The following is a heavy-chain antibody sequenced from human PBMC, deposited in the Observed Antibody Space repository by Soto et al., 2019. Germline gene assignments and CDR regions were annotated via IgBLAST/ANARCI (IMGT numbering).Heavy chain of an antibody. CDR2: ISHSDDDT. J-gene: IGHJ6*02. Sequence: EVHLLESGGGLVQPGGSLRLSCAASGFTFSSHAMSWVRQAPGKGLEWVSGISHSDDDTNYVDSVKGRFTISRDNSKNTLYLQMHSLRAEDTAIYYCVKDWTGSTCPCMDVWGQGTTVTVS. V-gene: IGHV3-23*01. D-gene: IGHD6-13*01. CDR3: VKDWTGSTCPCMDV. CDR1: GFTFSSHA.